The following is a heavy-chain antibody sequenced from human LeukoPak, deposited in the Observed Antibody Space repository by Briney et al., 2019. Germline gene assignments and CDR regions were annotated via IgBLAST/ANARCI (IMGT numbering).Heavy chain of an antibody. CDR3: ARNQRRLDY. V-gene: IGHV3-7*01. J-gene: IGHJ4*02. CDR1: GFTFSSYW. CDR2: IKQDGSEK. Sequence: GGSLRLSCAASGFTFSSYWMSWVRPAPGKGLEWVANIKQDGSEKYYVDSVKGRFTISRDNDKNSLYMQVNSLRAEDTAVYYCARNQRRLDYWGQGTLVTVSS. D-gene: IGHD1-14*01.